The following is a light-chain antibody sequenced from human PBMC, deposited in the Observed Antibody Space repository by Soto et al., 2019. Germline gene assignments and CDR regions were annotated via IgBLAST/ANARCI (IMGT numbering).Light chain of an antibody. V-gene: IGKV3-20*01. Sequence: VMTQSPGTLSMSPGERATLSCRASQSISNRFLAWYQQRAGQAPRLLLFGASSRATGIPDRFSGSGSGTDFTLTISRLEPEDFAVYYCQQYGSSPRTFGQGTKVDIK. CDR3: QQYGSSPRT. J-gene: IGKJ1*01. CDR1: QSISNRF. CDR2: GAS.